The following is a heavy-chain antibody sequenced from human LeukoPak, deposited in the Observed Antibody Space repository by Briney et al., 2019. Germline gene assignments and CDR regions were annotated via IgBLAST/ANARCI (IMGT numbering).Heavy chain of an antibody. CDR1: GFAFSTYA. D-gene: IGHD1-26*01. CDR2: ISYNGRNK. CDR3: ARAAGDSSGNAFDI. Sequence: PGGSLRLSCAASGFAFSTYAMHWVRQTPGKGLEWVAIISYNGRNKYYADSVKGRFTISRDNSKNTLYLQMSSLRAEDTAVYYCARAAGDSSGNAFDIWGQGTMVTVSS. V-gene: IGHV3-30*04. J-gene: IGHJ3*02.